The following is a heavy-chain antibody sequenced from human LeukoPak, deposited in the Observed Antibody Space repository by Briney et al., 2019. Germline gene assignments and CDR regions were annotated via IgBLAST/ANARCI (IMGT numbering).Heavy chain of an antibody. V-gene: IGHV4-59*08. CDR1: GFTFSGYS. J-gene: IGHJ5*02. CDR3: ARHVTLYNWFDP. D-gene: IGHD2/OR15-2a*01. CDR2: ISYSGST. Sequence: PGGSLRLSCAASGFTFSGYSMNWVRQAPGKGLEWIGCISYSGSTNYNPSLKSRVTISVDTSKIQFSLKLSSVTAADTAVYYCARHVTLYNWFDPWGQGTLVTVSS.